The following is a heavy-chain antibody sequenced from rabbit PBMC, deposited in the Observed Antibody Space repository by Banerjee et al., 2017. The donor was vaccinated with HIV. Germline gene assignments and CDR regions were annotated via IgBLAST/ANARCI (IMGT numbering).Heavy chain of an antibody. D-gene: IGHD4-2*01. CDR2: IYIGNGGT. CDR3: AREVYGGSTYYCGMDL. V-gene: IGHV1S40*01. CDR1: GFSFSSSYS. J-gene: IGHJ6*01. Sequence: QSLEESGGDLVKPGASLTLTCTASGFSFSSSYSMCWVRQAPGKGLEWIACIYIGNGGTYYASWAKGRFTISKTSSTTVTLQMTSLTAADTATYFCAREVYGGSTYYCGMDLWGPGTLVTVS.